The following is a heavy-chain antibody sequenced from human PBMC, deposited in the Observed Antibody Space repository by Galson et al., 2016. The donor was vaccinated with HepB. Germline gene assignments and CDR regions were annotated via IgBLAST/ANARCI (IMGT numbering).Heavy chain of an antibody. CDR3: AKVRPEYQLPNYFLDY. Sequence: SLRLSCAASGFTFSSYAMSWVRQAPGKGLEWVSGISGSGDSTYYADSVKGRFTIPRDNSKNSLYLQMNSLRHEDTAVYYCAKVRPEYQLPNYFLDYWGQGTLVTVSS. J-gene: IGHJ4*02. CDR1: GFTFSSYA. V-gene: IGHV3-23*01. CDR2: ISGSGDST. D-gene: IGHD2-2*01.